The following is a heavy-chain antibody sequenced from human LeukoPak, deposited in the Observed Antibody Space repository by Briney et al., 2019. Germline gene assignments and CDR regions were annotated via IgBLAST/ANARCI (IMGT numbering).Heavy chain of an antibody. CDR3: AGDAVHGSGSYFGY. CDR2: IIVDNGNT. D-gene: IGHD3-10*01. J-gene: IGHJ4*02. Sequence: ASVKVSCKASGNIFTNYGISWVRQAPGQGLEWMGRIIVDNGNTNYAQKFQGRVTMTTDTSASTAYMELRSLRSDDTAIYYCAGDAVHGSGSYFGYWGQGTLVTVSS. CDR1: GNIFTNYG. V-gene: IGHV1-18*01.